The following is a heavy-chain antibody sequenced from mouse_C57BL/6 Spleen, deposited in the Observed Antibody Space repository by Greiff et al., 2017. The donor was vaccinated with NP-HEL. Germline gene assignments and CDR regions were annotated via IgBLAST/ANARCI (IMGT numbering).Heavy chain of an antibody. V-gene: IGHV3-6*01. D-gene: IGHD1-1*01. CDR3: ARDYGSSPFAY. J-gene: IGHJ3*01. CDR2: ISYDGSN. CDR1: GYSITSGYY. Sequence: DVQLQESGPGLVKPSQSLSLTCSVTGYSITSGYYWNWIRQFPGNKLEWMGYISYDGSNNYNPSLKNRISITRDTSKNQFFLKLNSVTTEDTATYYCARDYGSSPFAYWGQGTLVTVSA.